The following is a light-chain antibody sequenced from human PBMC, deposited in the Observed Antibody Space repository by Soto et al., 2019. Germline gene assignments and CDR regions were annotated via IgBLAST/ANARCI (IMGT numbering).Light chain of an antibody. CDR2: KAS. J-gene: IGKJ1*01. Sequence: DIQMTQSPSTLSASVGDRVTITCRASQSISSWLAWYQQKPGKAPKLLIYKASSLKSGVASRFSGSGSGTEFTLTISSLQPDDFATFYCQHYNSYPWTFGQGTKVEIK. CDR1: QSISSW. CDR3: QHYNSYPWT. V-gene: IGKV1-5*03.